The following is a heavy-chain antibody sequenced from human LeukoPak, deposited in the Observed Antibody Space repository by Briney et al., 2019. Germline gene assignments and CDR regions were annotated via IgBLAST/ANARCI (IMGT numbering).Heavy chain of an antibody. J-gene: IGHJ5*02. D-gene: IGHD6-6*01. Sequence: GASVKVSCKASGYTFTSYYMHWVRQAPGQGLEWMGIINPSGGSTSYAQKFQGRVTMTRDTSISTAYMELSRLRSDDTAVYYCARVGRQLVNWFDPWGQGTLVTVSS. V-gene: IGHV1-46*01. CDR2: INPSGGST. CDR1: GYTFTSYY. CDR3: ARVGRQLVNWFDP.